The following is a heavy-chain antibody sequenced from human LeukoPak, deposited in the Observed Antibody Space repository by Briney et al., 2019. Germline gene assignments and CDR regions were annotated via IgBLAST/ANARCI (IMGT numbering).Heavy chain of an antibody. CDR3: ARHLDCSSTSCYTEGAYNWFDP. CDR1: GYSFTSYR. D-gene: IGHD2-2*02. Sequence: GESLKISCKGSGYSFTSYRIGWVRQMPGKGLEWMGIIYPGDSDTRYSPSFQGQVTISADKSISTAYLQWSSLKASDTAMYYCARHLDCSSTSCYTEGAYNWFDPWGQGTLVTVSS. V-gene: IGHV5-51*01. CDR2: IYPGDSDT. J-gene: IGHJ5*02.